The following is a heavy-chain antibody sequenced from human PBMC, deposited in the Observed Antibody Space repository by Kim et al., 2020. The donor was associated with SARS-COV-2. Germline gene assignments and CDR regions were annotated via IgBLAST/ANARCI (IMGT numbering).Heavy chain of an antibody. J-gene: IGHJ6*02. Sequence: ASVKVSCKASGYTFTSYDINWVRQATGQGLEWMGWMNPNSGNTGYAQKFQGRVTMTRNTSISTAYMELSSLRSEDTAVYYCARGGRSSSWYRYYGMDVWGQGTTVTVSS. CDR1: GYTFTSYD. D-gene: IGHD6-13*01. CDR2: MNPNSGNT. V-gene: IGHV1-8*01. CDR3: ARGGRSSSWYRYYGMDV.